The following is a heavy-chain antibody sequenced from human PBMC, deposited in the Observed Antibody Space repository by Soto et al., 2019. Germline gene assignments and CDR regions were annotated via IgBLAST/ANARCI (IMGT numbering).Heavy chain of an antibody. D-gene: IGHD1-20*01. CDR1: GYTFTSYG. CDR3: ARVYLEPPYYYYGMDV. CDR2: ISAYNGNT. J-gene: IGHJ6*02. Sequence: QVQLVQSGAEVKKPGASVKVSCKASGYTFTSYGISWERQAPGQGLEWMGWISAYNGNTNYAQKLQGRATMTTDTSTSRPKMEVMSLRSDDAAVYYCARVYLEPPYYYYGMDVWGQGTTVTASS. V-gene: IGHV1-18*01.